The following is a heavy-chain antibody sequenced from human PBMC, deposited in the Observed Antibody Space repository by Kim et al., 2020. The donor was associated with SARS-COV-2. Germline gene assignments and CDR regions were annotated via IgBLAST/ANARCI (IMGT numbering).Heavy chain of an antibody. V-gene: IGHV5-10-1*01. D-gene: IGHD6-6*01. J-gene: IGHJ6*02. Sequence: GASLKISCKGSGYSFTSYWISWVRQMPGKGLEWMGRIDLSDSYAKYSPSFQGHVTISADKSISTAYLQWSSLKASDTAMYYCARHGHEYSTSSYYYYGMDVWVLGTTVTVSS. CDR3: ARHGHEYSTSSYYYYGMDV. CDR1: GYSFTSYW. CDR2: IDLSDSYA.